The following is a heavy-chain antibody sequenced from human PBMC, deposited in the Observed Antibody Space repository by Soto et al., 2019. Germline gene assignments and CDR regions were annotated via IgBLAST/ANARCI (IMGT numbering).Heavy chain of an antibody. CDR3: ATRLRYNWFDP. D-gene: IGHD4-17*01. CDR1: GGTFSSYT. Sequence: ASVKVSCKASGGTFSSYTISWVRQAPGQGLEWMGRIIPILGIANYAQKFQGRVTITADKSTSTAYVELSSLRSEDTAVYYCATRLRYNWFDPWGQGTLVTVS. V-gene: IGHV1-69*02. J-gene: IGHJ5*02. CDR2: IIPILGIA.